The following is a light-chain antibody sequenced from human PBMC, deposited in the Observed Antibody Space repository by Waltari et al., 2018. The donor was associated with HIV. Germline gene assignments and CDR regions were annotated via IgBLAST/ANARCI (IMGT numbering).Light chain of an antibody. V-gene: IGKV3-20*01. CDR2: GAS. CDR1: QSVSSSY. J-gene: IGKJ3*01. CDR3: QQYGSSPQFT. Sequence: IVFTQSPGTLSLSPAARPTLSCRASQSVSSSYLAWYQQKPGQAPRLLIYGASSRATGIPDRCSGSGSGTDFTLTISRLEPEDFAVYYCQQYGSSPQFTFGPGTKVDIK.